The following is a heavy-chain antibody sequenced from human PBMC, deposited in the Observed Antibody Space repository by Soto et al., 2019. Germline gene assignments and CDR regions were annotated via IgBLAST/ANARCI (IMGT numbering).Heavy chain of an antibody. V-gene: IGHV4-4*07. J-gene: IGHJ4*02. Sequence: LSLTCIVSGGSISGYYWSWIRQPAGRELEWIGRIYSDGTTNYNPSLKGRGTMSVDTSKKQISLKLTSVTAADTARYYCARDRGFRSGSLVPWGQGVLVTVYS. CDR2: IYSDGTT. CDR1: GGSISGYY. D-gene: IGHD5-18*01. CDR3: ARDRGFRSGSLVP.